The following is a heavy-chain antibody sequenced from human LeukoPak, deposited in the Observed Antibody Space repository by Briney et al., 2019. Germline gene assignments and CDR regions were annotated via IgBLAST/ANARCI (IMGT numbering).Heavy chain of an antibody. J-gene: IGHJ5*02. Sequence: SETLSLTCAVYGGSFSGYYWSWIGQPPGKGLEWIGEINHSGSTNYNPSLKSRGTISVDTSKNQFSLKLSSVTAADTAVYYCARGARGGGSSTSCPRAWFDPWGQGTLVTVSS. CDR3: ARGARGGGSSTSCPRAWFDP. CDR1: GGSFSGYY. D-gene: IGHD2-2*01. V-gene: IGHV4-34*01. CDR2: INHSGST.